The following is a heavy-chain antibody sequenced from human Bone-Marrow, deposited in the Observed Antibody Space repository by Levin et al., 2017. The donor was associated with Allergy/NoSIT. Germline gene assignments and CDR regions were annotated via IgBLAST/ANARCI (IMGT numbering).Heavy chain of an antibody. CDR1: GFTFSTYS. Sequence: SGGSLRLSCAASGFTFSTYSMNWVRQAPGQGLEWVSAITSGGHAFYPDSVKGRFTISRDNAKNSLFLQMNSLRAEDTAVYYCASLQYGDYGNDYWGQGTLVTVSS. V-gene: IGHV3-21*01. J-gene: IGHJ4*02. D-gene: IGHD4-17*01. CDR3: ASLQYGDYGNDY. CDR2: ITSGGHA.